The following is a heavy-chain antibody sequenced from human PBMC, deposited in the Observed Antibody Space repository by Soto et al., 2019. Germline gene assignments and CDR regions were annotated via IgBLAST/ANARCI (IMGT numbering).Heavy chain of an antibody. CDR1: GFTFDDYA. CDR3: AKDTYSGSYYAFDI. V-gene: IGHV3-43*02. Sequence: GESLKISCAASGFTFDDYAMHWVRQAPGKGLEWVSLISGDGGSTYYADSVKGRFTISRDNSKNSLYLQMNSLRTEDTALYYCAKDTYSGSYYAFDIWGQGTMVTVSS. J-gene: IGHJ3*02. CDR2: ISGDGGST. D-gene: IGHD1-26*01.